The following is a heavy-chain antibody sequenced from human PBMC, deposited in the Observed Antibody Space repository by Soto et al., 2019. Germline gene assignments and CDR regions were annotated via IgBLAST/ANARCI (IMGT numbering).Heavy chain of an antibody. CDR1: GGSISSYY. Sequence: QVQLQESGPGLVKPSETLSLTCTVSGGSISSYYWSWIRQPPGKGLEWIGYIYYSGSTNYNPSLKSRVTIPVDTSKNQSSLKLSSVTAADTAVYYCARHKGAMVNFDYWGQGTLVTVSS. D-gene: IGHD5-18*01. J-gene: IGHJ4*02. V-gene: IGHV4-59*08. CDR3: ARHKGAMVNFDY. CDR2: IYYSGST.